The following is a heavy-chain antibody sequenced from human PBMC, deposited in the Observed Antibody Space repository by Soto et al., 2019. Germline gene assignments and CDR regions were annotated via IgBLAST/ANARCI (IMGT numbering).Heavy chain of an antibody. Sequence: PSETLSLTCTVSGGSISSYYWIWIRQPPGKGLEWIGYIYDSGSTIYNPSLKSRVTISVDTSKNQFSLKLNSVTAADTAVYYCGGDIRTGSYRFDYWGQGTLVTVSS. J-gene: IGHJ4*02. CDR2: IYDSGST. CDR3: GGDIRTGSYRFDY. CDR1: GGSISSYY. D-gene: IGHD1-26*01. V-gene: IGHV4-59*12.